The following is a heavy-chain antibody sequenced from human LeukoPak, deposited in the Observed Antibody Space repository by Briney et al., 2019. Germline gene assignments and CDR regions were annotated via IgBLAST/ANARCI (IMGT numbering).Heavy chain of an antibody. Sequence: PETLSLTCTVSGGSISSYYWSWIRQPPGKGLEWIGYIYYSGSTNYNPSLKSRVTISVDTSKNQFSLKLSSVTAADTAVYYCARELVGATKAFDYWGQGTLVTVSS. J-gene: IGHJ4*02. CDR2: IYYSGST. CDR1: GGSISSYY. CDR3: ARELVGATKAFDY. V-gene: IGHV4-59*01. D-gene: IGHD1-26*01.